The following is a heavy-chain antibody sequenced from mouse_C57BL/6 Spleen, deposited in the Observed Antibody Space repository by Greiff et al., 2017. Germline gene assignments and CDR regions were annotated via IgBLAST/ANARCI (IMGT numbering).Heavy chain of an antibody. CDR1: GYTFTSYW. CDR3: ARTHYYGSRFDY. CDR2: INPSNGGT. V-gene: IGHV1-53*01. D-gene: IGHD1-1*01. Sequence: QVQLQQSGTELVKPGASVKLSCKASGYTFTSYWMHWVKQRPGQGLEWIGNINPSNGGTNYNEKFKSKATLTVDKSSSTAYMQLSSLTSEDSAVYYCARTHYYGSRFDYWGQGTTLTVSS. J-gene: IGHJ2*01.